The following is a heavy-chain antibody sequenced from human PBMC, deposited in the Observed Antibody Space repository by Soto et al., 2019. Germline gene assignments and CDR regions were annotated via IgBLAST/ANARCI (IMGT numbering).Heavy chain of an antibody. J-gene: IGHJ5*02. Sequence: ASVKVTCKACGYSFTSYAMHWVRQAPGQRIEWMGWINAGNGNTKYSQKFQGRVTITRDTSASTAYMELSSLRSEDTAVYYCATDAPPGYNWTYVPSKEKKQTTRYNWSDPWGQGTLVTVS. V-gene: IGHV1-3*01. CDR1: GYSFTSYA. CDR2: INAGNGNT. D-gene: IGHD1-7*01. CDR3: ATDAPPGYNWTYVPSKEKKQTTRYNWSDP.